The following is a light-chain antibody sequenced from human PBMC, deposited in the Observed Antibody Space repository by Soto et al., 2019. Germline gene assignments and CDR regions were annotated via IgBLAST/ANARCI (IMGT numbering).Light chain of an antibody. V-gene: IGLV2-14*01. J-gene: IGLJ1*01. CDR2: EVT. CDR3: SSYTNINTRACV. Sequence: QFVLTQSASVSGSPGQSITISCTGTSGDIGSYNRVSWYQQHPGKAPKLIIYEVTDRPSGVSNRFSGSKSGNTASLTISGLQAEDEAEYYCSSYTNINTRACVFGTGTKVTVL. CDR1: SGDIGSYNR.